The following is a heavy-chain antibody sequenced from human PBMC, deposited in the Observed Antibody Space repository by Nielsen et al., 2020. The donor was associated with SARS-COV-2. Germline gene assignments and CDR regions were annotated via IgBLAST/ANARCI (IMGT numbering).Heavy chain of an antibody. D-gene: IGHD7-27*01. J-gene: IGHJ4*02. V-gene: IGHV4-30-4*01. CDR2: IYYSGST. CDR3: ARGSNWGLYYFDY. CDR1: GGSISSGDYY. Sequence: SETLSLTCTVSGGSISSGDYYWSWIRQPPGKGLEWIGYIYYSGSTYYNPSLKSRVTISVDTSKNQFSLKLSSVTAADTAVYYCARGSNWGLYYFDYWGQGTLVTVSS.